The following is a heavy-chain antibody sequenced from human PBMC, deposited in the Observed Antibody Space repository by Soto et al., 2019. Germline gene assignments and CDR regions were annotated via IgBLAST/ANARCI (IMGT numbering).Heavy chain of an antibody. V-gene: IGHV4-59*08. Sequence: PSETLSLSCTVSGCSISSYYWSWIRQPPGKGLEWIGYIYYSGSTNYNPSLKSRVTISVDTSKNQFSLKLSSVTAADTAVYYCATINYEFITYYAMGVWGQGTTVTVSS. CDR2: IYYSGST. CDR1: GCSISSYY. CDR3: ATINYEFITYYAMGV. J-gene: IGHJ6*02. D-gene: IGHD3-3*01.